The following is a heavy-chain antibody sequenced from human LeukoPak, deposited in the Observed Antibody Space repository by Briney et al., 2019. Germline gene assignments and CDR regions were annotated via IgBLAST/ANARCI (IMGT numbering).Heavy chain of an antibody. Sequence: SVKVSCKASGCTFSSYAISWVRQAPGQGLEWMGRIIPIFGTANYAQKFQGRVTITTDESTSTAYMELSSLRSEDTAVYYCARGRDGYNSGERDYWGQGTLVTVSS. CDR2: IIPIFGTA. V-gene: IGHV1-69*05. CDR3: ARGRDGYNSGERDY. J-gene: IGHJ4*02. D-gene: IGHD5-24*01. CDR1: GCTFSSYA.